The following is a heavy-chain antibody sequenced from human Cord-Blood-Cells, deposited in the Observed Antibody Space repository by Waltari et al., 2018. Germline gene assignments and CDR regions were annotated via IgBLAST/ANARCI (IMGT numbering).Heavy chain of an antibody. CDR3: ARDLSNWNYESWY. J-gene: IGHJ4*02. D-gene: IGHD1-7*01. Sequence: EVQLVESGGGLVQPGGSLRLSCAASGFTFSSYWMSWVRQAPGKGLEWVANIKQDGSEKYYVDSGKGRFTISRDNAKNSLYLQMNSLRAEDTAVYYCARDLSNWNYESWYWGQGTLVTVSS. CDR1: GFTFSSYW. CDR2: IKQDGSEK. V-gene: IGHV3-7*01.